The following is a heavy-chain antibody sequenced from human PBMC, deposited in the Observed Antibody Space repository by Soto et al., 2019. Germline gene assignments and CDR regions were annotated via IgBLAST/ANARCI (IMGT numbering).Heavy chain of an antibody. Sequence: GGSLRLSCAASGFTFSSYAMSWVRQAPGKGLEWVSAISGSGGSTYYADSVKGRFTISRDNSKNTLYLQMNSLRAEDTAVYYCATHIMITFGGVIVDPFDYWGQGTLVTVSS. V-gene: IGHV3-23*01. CDR2: ISGSGGST. CDR3: ATHIMITFGGVIVDPFDY. CDR1: GFTFSSYA. D-gene: IGHD3-16*02. J-gene: IGHJ4*02.